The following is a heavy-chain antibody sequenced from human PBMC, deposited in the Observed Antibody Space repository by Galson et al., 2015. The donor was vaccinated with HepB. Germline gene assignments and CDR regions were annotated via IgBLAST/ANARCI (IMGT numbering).Heavy chain of an antibody. CDR2: ISSSGSTI. CDR1: GFTFSSYE. J-gene: IGHJ5*02. Sequence: SLRLSCAASGFTFSSYEMNWVRQAPGKGLEWVSYISSSGSTIYYADSVKGRFTISRDNAKNSLYLQMNSLRAEDTAVYYCARDSKQWLVQENWFDPWGQGTLVTVSS. V-gene: IGHV3-48*03. D-gene: IGHD6-19*01. CDR3: ARDSKQWLVQENWFDP.